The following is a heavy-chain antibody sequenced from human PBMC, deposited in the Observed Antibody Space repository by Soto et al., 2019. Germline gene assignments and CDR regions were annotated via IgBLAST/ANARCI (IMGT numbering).Heavy chain of an antibody. J-gene: IGHJ6*03. V-gene: IGHV4-34*01. CDR2: INHSGST. Sequence: PSETLSLTCAVYGGSFSGCYWSWIRQPPGKGLEWIGEINHSGSTNYNPSLKSRVTISVDTSKNQFSPKLSSVTAADTAVYYCARGRTVTTFYYYYYMDVWGKGTTVTVSS. CDR1: GGSFSGCY. CDR3: ARGRTVTTFYYYYYMDV. D-gene: IGHD4-17*01.